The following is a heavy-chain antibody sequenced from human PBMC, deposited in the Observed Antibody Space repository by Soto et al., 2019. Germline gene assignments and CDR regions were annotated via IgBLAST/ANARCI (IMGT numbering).Heavy chain of an antibody. CDR3: TRGGYNEGGFDY. CDR2: LNSHDGLT. D-gene: IGHD5-12*01. J-gene: IGHJ4*02. CDR1: GFTFDDYA. Sequence: GGSLRLSCAASGFTFDDYAMHWARQAPGKGLEWVSSLNSHDGLTHYADSVKGRFAISRDNAKNSLYLQMNSLRVEDTAVYYCTRGGYNEGGFDYWGQGNLVTVSS. V-gene: IGHV3-21*01.